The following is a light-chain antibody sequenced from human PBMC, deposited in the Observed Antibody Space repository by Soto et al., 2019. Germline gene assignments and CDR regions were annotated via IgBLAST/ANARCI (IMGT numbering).Light chain of an antibody. CDR2: EVS. J-gene: IGLJ3*02. CDR3: SSYTSSSTVV. V-gene: IGLV2-14*01. Sequence: QSALTQPASVSGSPGQSITISCTGTSSDVGGYKYVSWYQQYPGKAPKLVIFEVSNRPSGVSIRFSGSRSGNTASLTISGLQTEDEGDYYCSSYTSSSTVVFGGGTKLTVL. CDR1: SSDVGGYKY.